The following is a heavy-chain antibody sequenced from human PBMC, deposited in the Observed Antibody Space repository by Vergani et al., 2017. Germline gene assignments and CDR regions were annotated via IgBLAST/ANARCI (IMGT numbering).Heavy chain of an antibody. CDR2: INHSGST. J-gene: IGHJ6*02. CDR1: GGSFSGYY. V-gene: IGHV4-34*01. CDR3: ARGKVWYCSSTSCYVYYYYYGMDV. Sequence: QVQLQQWGAGLLKPSETLSLTCAVYGGSFSGYYWSWIRQPPGKGLEWIGEINHSGSTNYNPSLKSRVTISVDTSKNQFSLKLSSVTAADTAVYYFARGKVWYCSSTSCYVYYYYYGMDVWGQGTTVTVSS. D-gene: IGHD2-2*01.